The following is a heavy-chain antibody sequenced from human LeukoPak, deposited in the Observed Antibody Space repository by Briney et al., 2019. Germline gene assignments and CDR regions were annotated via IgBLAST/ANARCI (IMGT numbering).Heavy chain of an antibody. D-gene: IGHD1-26*01. CDR3: ARSLVSELLGVNEFDY. J-gene: IGHJ4*02. V-gene: IGHV1-69*04. CDR1: GGTFSSYA. Sequence: SVKVSCKASGGTFSSYAISWVRQAPGQGLEWMGRIIPILGIANYAQKFQGRVTITADKSTSTAYMELSSLRSEDTAVYYCARSLVSELLGVNEFDYWGQGTLVTVSS. CDR2: IIPILGIA.